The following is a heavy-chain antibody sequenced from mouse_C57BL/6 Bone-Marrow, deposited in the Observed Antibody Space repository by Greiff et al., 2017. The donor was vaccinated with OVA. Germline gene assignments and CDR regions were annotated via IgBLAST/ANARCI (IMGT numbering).Heavy chain of an antibody. D-gene: IGHD2-3*01. CDR1: GYTFTSYW. CDR3: ARCPIRWFSFDY. CDR2: IDPSDSYT. Sequence: QVQLQQPGAELVKPGASVKLSCKASGYTFTSYWMQWVKQRPGQGLEWIGEIDPSDSYTNYNQKFKGKATLTVDTSSSTAYMQLSSLTSEDSAVYYCARCPIRWFSFDYWGQGTTLTVSS. V-gene: IGHV1-50*01. J-gene: IGHJ2*01.